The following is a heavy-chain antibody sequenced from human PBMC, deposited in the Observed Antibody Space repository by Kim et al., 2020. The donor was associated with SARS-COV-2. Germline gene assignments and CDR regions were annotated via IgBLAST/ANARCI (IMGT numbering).Heavy chain of an antibody. CDR1: GGSFNDFY. D-gene: IGHD1-1*01. Sequence: SETLSLTCAVYGGSFNDFYWNWIRQSPGKGLEWIGEINHSGSTNYNPSLKSRLTSSVDTPRNQFSLKLRSVTAADMAVYYCARGVRGEGYNSPWGQGTLVTVSS. V-gene: IGHV4-34*01. CDR3: ARGVRGEGYNSP. CDR2: INHSGST. J-gene: IGHJ5*02.